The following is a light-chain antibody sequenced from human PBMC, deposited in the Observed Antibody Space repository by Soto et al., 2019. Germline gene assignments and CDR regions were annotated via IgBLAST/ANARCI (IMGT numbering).Light chain of an antibody. CDR3: QQYEKWPPSIT. Sequence: IEMTQSPATLSASPGDRATLSCRASQPVNNNLAWYQHKPGQAPRLLIYGVSTRAPGISARFSGGGSVTEFTLTISSLQSEDFAVYYCQQYEKWPPSITFGQGTRLEIK. CDR2: GVS. CDR1: QPVNNN. V-gene: IGKV3-15*01. J-gene: IGKJ5*01.